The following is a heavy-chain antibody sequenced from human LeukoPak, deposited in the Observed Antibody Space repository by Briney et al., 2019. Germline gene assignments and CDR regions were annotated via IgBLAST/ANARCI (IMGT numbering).Heavy chain of an antibody. CDR3: ASRPMPARPYYYYGMDV. V-gene: IGHV7-4-1*02. CDR1: GYTFTSYA. J-gene: IGHJ6*02. CDR2: INTNTGNP. D-gene: IGHD6-6*01. Sequence: GASVKVSCKASGYTFTSYAMNWVRQAPGQGLEWMGWINTNTGNPTYAQGFTGRFVFSLDTSVSTAYLQISSLKAEDTAVYYCASRPMPARPYYYYGMDVWGQGTTVTVSS.